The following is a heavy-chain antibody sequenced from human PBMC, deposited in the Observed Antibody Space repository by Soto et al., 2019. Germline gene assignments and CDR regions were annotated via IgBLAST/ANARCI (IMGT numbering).Heavy chain of an antibody. CDR3: ARTLRGRGVKYFDD. CDR2: TYYRSKWHY. CDR1: GDSVSNNSVA. D-gene: IGHD3-10*01. Sequence: SQTLSLTCAISGDSVSNNSVAWNWVRQSPSRGLEWLGRTYYRSKWHYDYAPSVRSRITINPDTSKNHFSLQLNSVSPEDAAVYYCARTLRGRGVKYFDDWGQGTLVTVSS. V-gene: IGHV6-1*01. J-gene: IGHJ4*02.